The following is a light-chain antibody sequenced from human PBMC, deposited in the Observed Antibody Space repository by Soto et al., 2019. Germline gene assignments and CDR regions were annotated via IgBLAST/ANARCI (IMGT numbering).Light chain of an antibody. CDR2: GTS. V-gene: IGKV3-20*01. Sequence: EIVLTQSPGSLSLSLGERATLSCRASQSVDSAFFAWYQQKPGQPPRLLIFGTSRRATDIPDRFSGSGSGTDFTLTISRLEPEDFAVYYCQQFASSLTFGQGTKVEI. CDR1: QSVDSAF. J-gene: IGKJ1*01. CDR3: QQFASSLT.